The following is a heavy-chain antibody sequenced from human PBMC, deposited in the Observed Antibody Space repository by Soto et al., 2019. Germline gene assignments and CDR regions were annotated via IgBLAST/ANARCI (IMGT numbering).Heavy chain of an antibody. CDR2: ISAYNGNT. J-gene: IGHJ6*02. CDR3: ARDGIAAAGTRSRYFDV. V-gene: IGHV1-18*01. CDR1: GYTFTSYG. Sequence: QVQLVQSGAEVKKPGASVKVSCKASGYTFTSYGISWVRPAPGQGLAWMGWISAYNGNTNYAQKLQGRVTMTTDTYTSTAYMELRSLRSDDAAVYYCARDGIAAAGTRSRYFDVWGQGTTVTVSS. D-gene: IGHD6-13*01.